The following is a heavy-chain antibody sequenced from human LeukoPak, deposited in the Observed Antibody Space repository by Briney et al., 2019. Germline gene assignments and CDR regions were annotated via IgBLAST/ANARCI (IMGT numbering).Heavy chain of an antibody. J-gene: IGHJ4*02. CDR1: DYSINSGYY. CDR2: IYYSGST. V-gene: IGHV4-38-2*02. Sequence: PSETLSLTCSVSDYSINSGYYWGWIRQPPGKGLEWIGSIYYSGSTYYNPSLKSRVTISVDTSKNQFSLKLSSVTAADTAVYYCAINRSSNDYWGQGTLVTVSS. D-gene: IGHD6-6*01. CDR3: AINRSSNDY.